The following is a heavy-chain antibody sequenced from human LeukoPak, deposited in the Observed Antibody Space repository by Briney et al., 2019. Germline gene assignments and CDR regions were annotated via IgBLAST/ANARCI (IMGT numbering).Heavy chain of an antibody. CDR2: ISGSTGNT. CDR1: GYTFSHYG. CDR3: ARSRYSSGWYLNY. J-gene: IGHJ4*02. V-gene: IGHV1-18*04. D-gene: IGHD6-19*01. Sequence: APVKVSCKAFGYTFSHYGVNWVRQVPGQGLQWMGWISGSTGNTQYAHNVQGRVTMTTDISTSTAYMELRSLKSDDTAVYFCARSRYSSGWYLNYWGQGTLVSVSS.